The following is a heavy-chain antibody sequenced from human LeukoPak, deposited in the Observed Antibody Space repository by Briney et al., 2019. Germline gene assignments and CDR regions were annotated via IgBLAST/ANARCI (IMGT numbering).Heavy chain of an antibody. CDR1: GFTFSDYY. CDR3: ARVGSFWYYYDSSGYCFDY. D-gene: IGHD3-22*01. Sequence: GESLRLSCAASGFTFSDYYMSWIRQAPGKGLEWVSYISSSGSTIYYADSVKGRFTISRDNAKNSLYLQMNSLRAEDTAVYYCARVGSFWYYYDSSGYCFDYWGQGTLVTVSS. J-gene: IGHJ4*02. CDR2: ISSSGSTI. V-gene: IGHV3-11*04.